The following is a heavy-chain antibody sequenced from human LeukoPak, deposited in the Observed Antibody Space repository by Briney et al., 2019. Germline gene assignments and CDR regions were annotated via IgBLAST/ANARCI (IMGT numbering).Heavy chain of an antibody. CDR1: GFTFSSYS. D-gene: IGHD4-17*01. V-gene: IGHV3-21*06. CDR3: ARVLEGRYGDYGDI. Sequence: PGGSLRLSCAASGFTFSSYSMNWVRQAPGKGLEWVSSISSSSSYIYYADSVKGRFTISRDNAKNSLYLQMNSLRAEDTAVYYCARVLEGRYGDYGDIWGQGTMVTVSS. CDR2: ISSSSSYI. J-gene: IGHJ3*02.